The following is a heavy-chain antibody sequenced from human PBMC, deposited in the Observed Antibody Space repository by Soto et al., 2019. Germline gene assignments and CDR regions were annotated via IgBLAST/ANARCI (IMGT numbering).Heavy chain of an antibody. Sequence: QVQLVQSGAAVKKPGASVKVSCKASGYTFTSYSISWVRQAPGQGLEWMGWISAYNDNTNYAQNLQGRVTMTTDTSTSPAYMGLGRLRSDDTAVYYCASDHYYVSGTLYDYGMDVWGQGNTGTVAS. J-gene: IGHJ6*02. CDR1: GYTFTSYS. CDR3: ASDHYYVSGTLYDYGMDV. CDR2: ISAYNDNT. D-gene: IGHD3-10*01. V-gene: IGHV1-18*04.